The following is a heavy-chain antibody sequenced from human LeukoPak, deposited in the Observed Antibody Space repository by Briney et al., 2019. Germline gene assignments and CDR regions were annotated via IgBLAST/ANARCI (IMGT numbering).Heavy chain of an antibody. J-gene: IGHJ4*02. CDR2: TSHDGGST. Sequence: PGGSLRLSCAASGYSFSGSDIHCVRQAPGKGLEWVAFTSHDGGSTYYADFVEGRFTISRDIYKSTVYLQMNSLRAEDTAVYYCAKATGGWPRYFDYWGQGTLVTVSS. CDR3: AKATGGWPRYFDY. D-gene: IGHD6-19*01. V-gene: IGHV3-30*18. CDR1: GYSFSGSD.